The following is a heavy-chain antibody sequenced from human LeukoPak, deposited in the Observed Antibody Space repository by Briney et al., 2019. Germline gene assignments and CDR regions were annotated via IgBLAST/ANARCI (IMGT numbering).Heavy chain of an antibody. CDR3: TTVVTTYDFFWSYYFDY. J-gene: IGHJ4*02. V-gene: IGHV3-15*01. D-gene: IGHD3/OR15-3a*01. CDR2: IKSKTDGGTT. Sequence: PGGSLRLSCAASGFTFSNAWMSWVRQAPGKGLEWVGRIKSKTDGGTTDYAAPVKGRFTISRDDSKNTLYLQMNSLKTEDTAVYYCTTVVTTYDFFWSYYFDYWGQGTLVTVSS. CDR1: GFTFSNAW.